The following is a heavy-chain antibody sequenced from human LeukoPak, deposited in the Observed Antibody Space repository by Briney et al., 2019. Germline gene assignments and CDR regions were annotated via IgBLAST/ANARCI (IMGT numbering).Heavy chain of an antibody. J-gene: IGHJ5*02. CDR1: GYTFTGYY. CDR2: INPNSDGT. V-gene: IGHV1-2*02. D-gene: IGHD2-2*01. Sequence: GASVKVSCKASGYTFTGYYMHWVRQAPGQGLEWMGWINPNSDGTNYAQKFQGRVTMTRDTSISTAYMELRSLRSDDTAVYYCARNYQLLAEFDPWGQGTLVTVSS. CDR3: ARNYQLLAEFDP.